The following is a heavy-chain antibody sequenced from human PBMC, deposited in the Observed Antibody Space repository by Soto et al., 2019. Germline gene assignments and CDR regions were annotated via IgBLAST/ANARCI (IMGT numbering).Heavy chain of an antibody. D-gene: IGHD4-17*01. V-gene: IGHV4-39*07. J-gene: IGHJ4*02. CDR1: GGSISSSSYY. Sequence: SETLSLTCTVSGGSISSSSYYWGWIRQPPGKGLEWIGSIYYSGSTYYNPSLKSRVTISVDTSKNQFSLKLSSVTAADTAVYYCARERWISEFDYWGQGTLVTVSS. CDR2: IYYSGST. CDR3: ARERWISEFDY.